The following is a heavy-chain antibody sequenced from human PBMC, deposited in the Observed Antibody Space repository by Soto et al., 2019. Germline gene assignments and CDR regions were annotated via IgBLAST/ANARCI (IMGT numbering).Heavy chain of an antibody. J-gene: IGHJ4*02. Sequence: PSETLSLTCAVYGGSFSGDYWSWIRQPPGKGLEWIGEINHSGSTNYNPSLNSRVTISVDTSKNQFSLKLSSVTAADTAVYYCARTAPPYYIWGSYGETLDYWGQGTLVTGSS. D-gene: IGHD3-16*01. CDR3: ARTAPPYYIWGSYGETLDY. V-gene: IGHV4-34*01. CDR1: GGSFSGDY. CDR2: INHSGST.